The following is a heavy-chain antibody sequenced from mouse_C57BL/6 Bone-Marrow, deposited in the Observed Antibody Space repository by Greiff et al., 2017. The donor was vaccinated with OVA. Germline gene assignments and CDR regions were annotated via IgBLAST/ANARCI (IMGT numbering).Heavy chain of an antibody. V-gene: IGHV1-50*01. CDR1: GYTFTSYW. J-gene: IGHJ3*01. D-gene: IGHD2-3*01. CDR3: AREDDGYYAWFAY. Sequence: QLQQPGAELVKPGASVKLSCKASGYTFTSYWMQWVKQRPGQGLEWIGEIDPSDSYTNYNQKFKGKATLTVDTSSSTAYMQLSSLTSEDSAVYYCAREDDGYYAWFAYWGQGTLVTVSA. CDR2: IDPSDSYT.